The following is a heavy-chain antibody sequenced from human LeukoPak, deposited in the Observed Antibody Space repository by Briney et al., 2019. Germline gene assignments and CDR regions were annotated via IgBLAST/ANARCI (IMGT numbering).Heavy chain of an antibody. CDR3: ARDVNRYYFDY. CDR1: GFTFSSYA. V-gene: IGHV3-33*08. D-gene: IGHD3-16*01. J-gene: IGHJ4*02. Sequence: PGGSLRLSCAASGFTFSSYAMHWVRQAPGKGLEWVAVIWYDGSNKYYADSVKGRFTISRDNSKNTLYLQMSSLRAEDTAVYYCARDVNRYYFDYWGQGTLVTVSS. CDR2: IWYDGSNK.